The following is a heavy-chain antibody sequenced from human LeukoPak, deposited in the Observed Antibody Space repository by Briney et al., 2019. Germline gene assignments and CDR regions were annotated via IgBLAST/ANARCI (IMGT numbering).Heavy chain of an antibody. CDR1: GGSVNNYY. CDR2: IYHDGTT. J-gene: IGHJ4*02. Sequence: SETLSLTCTVSGGSVNNYYWSWIRQSPGKGLEWIGYIYHDGTTQSNPSLKSRLTMSVDTSKNQFSLKLSSVTAGDTAVYYCVRHSPFDVWNYDYWGQGTLVTVSS. V-gene: IGHV4-59*08. D-gene: IGHD1-7*01. CDR3: VRHSPFDVWNYDY.